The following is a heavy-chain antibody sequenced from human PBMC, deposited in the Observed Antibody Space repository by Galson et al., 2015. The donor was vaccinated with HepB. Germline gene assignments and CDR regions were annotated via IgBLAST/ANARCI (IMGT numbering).Heavy chain of an antibody. CDR3: ARDRLGYYGMDA. Sequence: SLRLSCAASTFIFSTYSMNWVRQAPGKGLEWVSYISSSGSNVCYADSVEGRFIISRDSAKYSLYLQIDSLSDEDTAVYYCARDRLGYYGMDAWGQGTTVTVSS. J-gene: IGHJ6*02. CDR1: TFIFSTYS. CDR2: ISSSGSNV. D-gene: IGHD6-19*01. V-gene: IGHV3-48*02.